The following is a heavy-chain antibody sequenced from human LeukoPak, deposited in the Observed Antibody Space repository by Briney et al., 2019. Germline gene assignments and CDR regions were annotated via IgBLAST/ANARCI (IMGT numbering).Heavy chain of an antibody. D-gene: IGHD4-17*01. CDR2: ISGSGGST. V-gene: IGHV3-23*01. CDR3: AKRDYGDYGIDY. Sequence: GGPLSLPCPASGFPFTSLALSWARQAPGKGLEWASAISGSGGSTYYADSVKGRFTISRDNSKNTLYLQMNSLRAEDTAVYYCAKRDYGDYGIDYWGQGTLVTVSS. CDR1: GFPFTSLA. J-gene: IGHJ4*02.